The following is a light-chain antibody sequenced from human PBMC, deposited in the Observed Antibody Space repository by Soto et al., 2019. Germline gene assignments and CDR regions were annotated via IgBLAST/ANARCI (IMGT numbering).Light chain of an antibody. V-gene: IGLV1-44*01. Sequence: SVLTQPPSASGTPGQRVTISCSGSSSNIGGNTVNWYQQLPGTAPKLLMYTNNQRPSGVPDRFSGSKSGTSASLAISGLQSEDEADYYCAAWDDSLNGVVFGGGTKLTVL. CDR1: SSNIGGNT. J-gene: IGLJ2*01. CDR2: TNN. CDR3: AAWDDSLNGVV.